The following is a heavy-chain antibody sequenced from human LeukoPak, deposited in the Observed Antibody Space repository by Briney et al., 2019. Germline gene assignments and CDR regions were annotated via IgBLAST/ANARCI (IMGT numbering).Heavy chain of an antibody. CDR2: ISSSSSYI. V-gene: IGHV3-21*01. CDR3: ARVGVSYYDILTGYYIDAFDI. Sequence: GGSLRLSCAASGFTFSSYSMNWVRQAPGKGLEWVSSISSSSSYIYYADSVKGRFTISRDNAKNSLYLQMNSLRAEDTAVYYCARVGVSYYDILTGYYIDAFDIWGQGTMVTVSS. CDR1: GFTFSSYS. J-gene: IGHJ3*02. D-gene: IGHD3-9*01.